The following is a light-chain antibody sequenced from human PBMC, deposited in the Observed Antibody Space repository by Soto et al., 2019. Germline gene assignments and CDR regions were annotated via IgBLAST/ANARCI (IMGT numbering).Light chain of an antibody. CDR2: WAS. J-gene: IGKJ3*01. CDR3: QQSYCSMVT. V-gene: IGKV4-1*01. Sequence: DIVMTQSPDSLAVSLGERATINCKSSQSVLHNPNNRTYLAWYQQKPGQPPKLLIYWASTRESGVPDRFSGGGSGTDFPLTISSLPAEYVAVYYCQQSYCSMVTFGPGTKVDI. CDR1: QSVLHNPNNRTY.